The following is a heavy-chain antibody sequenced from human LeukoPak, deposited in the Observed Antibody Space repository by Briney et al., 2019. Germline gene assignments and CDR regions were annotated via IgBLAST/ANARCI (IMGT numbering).Heavy chain of an antibody. CDR3: ARGRTIFGVVIIRATNWFDP. CDR2: INHSGST. V-gene: IGHV4-34*01. J-gene: IGHJ5*02. D-gene: IGHD3-3*01. Sequence: PSETLSLTCAVYGGSFSGYYWRWIRQPPGKGLEWIGEINHSGSTNYNPSLKSRVTISVDTSKNQFSLKLSSVTAADTAVYYCARGRTIFGVVIIRATNWFDPWGQGTLVTVSS. CDR1: GGSFSGYY.